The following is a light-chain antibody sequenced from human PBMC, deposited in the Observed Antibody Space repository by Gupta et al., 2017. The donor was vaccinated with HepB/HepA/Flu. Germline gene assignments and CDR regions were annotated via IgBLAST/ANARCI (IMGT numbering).Light chain of an antibody. J-gene: IGLJ2*01. CDR3: SSYAGSNNLI. CDR1: SSDVGGYND. Sequence: QSALTQPPSASGSPGQSVTISCTGTSSDVGGYNDVSWYQQHPGKAPKLIIYEVSKRPSGVPDRFSGSKSGTTASLTVSGLQAEDEAYYYCSSYAGSNNLIFGGGTKLTVL. V-gene: IGLV2-8*01. CDR2: EVS.